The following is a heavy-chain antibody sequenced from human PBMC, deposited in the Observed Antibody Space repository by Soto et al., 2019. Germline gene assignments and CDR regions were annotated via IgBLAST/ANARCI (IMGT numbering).Heavy chain of an antibody. V-gene: IGHV4-30-2*06. CDR3: ARETFTRTGYYDANDYYYFDY. CDR2: IYYSGST. Sequence: SETLSLTCAVSGGSISSGGFSWSWIRQSPGKGLELIGYIYYSGSTYYNPSLKSRVTISVDRSKNEFSLRLSSVTAADTAVHYCARETFTRTGYYDANDYYYFDYWGQGTLVTVSS. CDR1: GGSISSGGFS. J-gene: IGHJ4*02. D-gene: IGHD3-22*01.